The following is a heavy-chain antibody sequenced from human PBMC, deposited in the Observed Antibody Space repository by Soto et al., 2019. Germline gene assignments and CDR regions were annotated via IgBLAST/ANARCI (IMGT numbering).Heavy chain of an antibody. J-gene: IGHJ4*02. Sequence: VASVKVSCKASGYTFTDYYVHWVRQAPGQGLEWMGWIDHYSGGTNYAQKFQGRVAMTRDTSISTAYMELSSLTSDDTAVYYCAREGGDGFDYWGQGTLVTVSS. CDR3: AREGGDGFDY. D-gene: IGHD2-21*02. CDR2: IDHYSGGT. CDR1: GYTFTDYY. V-gene: IGHV1-2*02.